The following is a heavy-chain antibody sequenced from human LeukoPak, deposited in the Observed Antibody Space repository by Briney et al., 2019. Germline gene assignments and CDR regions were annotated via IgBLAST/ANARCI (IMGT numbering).Heavy chain of an antibody. D-gene: IGHD2-15*01. J-gene: IGHJ5*02. CDR2: IYYSGST. Sequence: SETLSLTCTVSGGSLSSYYWSWIRQPPGKGLEWIGYIYYSGSTNYNPSLKSRVTISVDTSKNQFSLKLSSVTAADTAVYYCGRHECSGGSCSFDPWGQGTLVTVSS. CDR3: GRHECSGGSCSFDP. CDR1: GGSLSSYY. V-gene: IGHV4-59*08.